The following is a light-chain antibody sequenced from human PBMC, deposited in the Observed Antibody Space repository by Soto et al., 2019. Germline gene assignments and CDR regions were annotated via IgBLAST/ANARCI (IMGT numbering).Light chain of an antibody. Sequence: EIVLTQSPATLSVSPGERATLSCRASRSVSVYLDWYQQKSGQAPRLLIYDASKRATGIPARFSGSGSGTDFTLTISSLEPEDFAVYYCQQRDELITFGGGTRVDIK. CDR2: DAS. V-gene: IGKV3-11*01. CDR3: QQRDELIT. CDR1: RSVSVY. J-gene: IGKJ4*01.